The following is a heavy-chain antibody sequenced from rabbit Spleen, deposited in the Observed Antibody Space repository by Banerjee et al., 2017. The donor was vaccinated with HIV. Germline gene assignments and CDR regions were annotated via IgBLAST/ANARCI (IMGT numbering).Heavy chain of an antibody. V-gene: IGHV1S40*01. J-gene: IGHJ6*01. Sequence: QQLEESGGDLVKPGASLTLTCIASGVSFSGNSYMCWVRQAPGKGLEWIACIDSDSSGFTYFASWANGRFTISKTSSTTVTLQMTSLTAADTATYFCARDTSSSFSSYGMDLWGQGTLVTVS. CDR2: IDSDSSGFT. CDR1: GVSFSGNSY. CDR3: ARDTSSSFSSYGMDL. D-gene: IGHD1-1*01.